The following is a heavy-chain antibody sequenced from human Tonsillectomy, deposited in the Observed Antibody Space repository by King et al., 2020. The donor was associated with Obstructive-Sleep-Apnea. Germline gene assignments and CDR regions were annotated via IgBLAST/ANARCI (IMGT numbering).Heavy chain of an antibody. D-gene: IGHD3-22*01. CDR3: ARVSPTYYYDNSGYDDDY. V-gene: IGHV4-31*03. CDR1: GGSISSGGFY. J-gene: IGHJ4*02. CDR2: IYYTGST. Sequence: QVQLQESGPGLVKPSQTLSLNCTVSGGSISSGGFYWNWIRQHPGKGLEWIGYIYYTGSTYYNPSLKSRITISLDTSKNQFSLKLSSVTAADTGVYYCARVSPTYYYDNSGYDDDYWGQGTLVTVSS.